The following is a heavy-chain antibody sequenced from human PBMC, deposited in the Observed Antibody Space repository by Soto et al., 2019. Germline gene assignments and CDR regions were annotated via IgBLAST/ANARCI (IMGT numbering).Heavy chain of an antibody. CDR3: ARDLKHYDILTGPHYYYYGMDX. CDR2: INAGNGNT. Sequence: ASVKVSCKASGYTFTSYAMHWVRQAPGQRLEWMGWINAGNGNTKYSQKFQGRVTITRDTSASTAYMELSSLRSEDTAVYYCARDLKHYDILTGPHYYYYGMDXWGQGTTVTVSS. V-gene: IGHV1-3*01. D-gene: IGHD3-9*01. J-gene: IGHJ6*02. CDR1: GYTFTSYA.